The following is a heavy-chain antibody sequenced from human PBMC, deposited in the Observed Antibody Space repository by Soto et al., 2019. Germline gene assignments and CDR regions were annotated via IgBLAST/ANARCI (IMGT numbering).Heavy chain of an antibody. CDR1: GGSISSYY. Sequence: ASETLSLTCTVSGGSISSYYWSWIRQPPGKGLEWIGYIYYSGSTNYNPSLKSRVTISVDTSKNQFSLKLSSVTAADTAVYYCASRGNTYYYDSSGYLAPYDAFDIWGQGTMVTVSS. J-gene: IGHJ3*02. CDR2: IYYSGST. V-gene: IGHV4-59*01. D-gene: IGHD3-22*01. CDR3: ASRGNTYYYDSSGYLAPYDAFDI.